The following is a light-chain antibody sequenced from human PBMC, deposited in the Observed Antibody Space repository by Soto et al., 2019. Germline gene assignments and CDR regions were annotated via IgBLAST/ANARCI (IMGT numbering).Light chain of an antibody. Sequence: DIQMTQSPSSLSASFGDRVTISCQASQDIRHFLSWYLQKPGKAPKLLIFDASSLVTGVPSRFSGSGSGTDFTFTISSLQPEDIGTYYCQQHENPPITFGQGTRLEIK. CDR3: QQHENPPIT. V-gene: IGKV1-33*01. J-gene: IGKJ5*01. CDR1: QDIRHF. CDR2: DAS.